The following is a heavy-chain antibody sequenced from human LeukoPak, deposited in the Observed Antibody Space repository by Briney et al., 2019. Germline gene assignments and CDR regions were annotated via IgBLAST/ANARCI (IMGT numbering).Heavy chain of an antibody. CDR1: GGSGSSGSYY. D-gene: IGHD6-6*01. CDR3: ARGSIAARGLYFDY. Sequence: SENLSRTCTVSGGSGSSGSYYWSWIRQPPEKGLEWSGDIYYSGSTNYNPSLKSRVTISVDTSKNQFSLKLSSVTAADTAVYYCARGSIAARGLYFDYWGQGTLVTVSS. CDR2: IYYSGST. V-gene: IGHV4-61*01. J-gene: IGHJ4*02.